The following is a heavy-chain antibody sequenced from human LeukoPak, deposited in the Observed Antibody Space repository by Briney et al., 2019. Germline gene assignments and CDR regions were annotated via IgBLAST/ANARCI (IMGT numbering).Heavy chain of an antibody. CDR2: ISSRSSSI. V-gene: IGHV3-48*02. CDR3: ARDRAVGSSSWSPFEY. J-gene: IGHJ4*02. Sequence: GESLRLSCAASGFTFSSYSLSWVRQPPGKGLEWVSYISSRSSSIYYADSVKGRFTISRDNAKNSLYLQMNSLRDEDTAVYYCARDRAVGSSSWSPFEYWGQGTLVTVSS. D-gene: IGHD6-13*01. CDR1: GFTFSSYS.